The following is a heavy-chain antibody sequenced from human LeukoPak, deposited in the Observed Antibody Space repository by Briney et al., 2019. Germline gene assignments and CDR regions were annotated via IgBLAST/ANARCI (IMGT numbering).Heavy chain of an antibody. V-gene: IGHV3-49*04. CDR2: IRSKAYGGTT. J-gene: IGHJ4*02. D-gene: IGHD5-12*01. CDR1: GFTFGDYA. Sequence: GRSLRLSCTASGFTFGDYAMSWVRQAPGKGLEWVGFIRSKAYGGTTEYAASVKGRFTISRDDSKSIAYLQMNSLKTEDTAVYYCTRESTGGYSPSDYWGQGTLVTVSS. CDR3: TRESTGGYSPSDY.